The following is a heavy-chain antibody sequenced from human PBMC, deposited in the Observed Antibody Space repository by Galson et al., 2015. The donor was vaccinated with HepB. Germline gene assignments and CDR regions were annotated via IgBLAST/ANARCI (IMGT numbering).Heavy chain of an antibody. CDR1: GGTFSSYG. Sequence: SVKVSCKASGGTFSSYGISWVRQAPGQGLEWMGGIIPIFGTARNAQKFQGRVTITADESTSTAYMELSSLRSEDTAVYYCARERGIVRGVIMSNDAFDIWGQGTMVTVSS. D-gene: IGHD3-10*02. V-gene: IGHV1-69*13. CDR3: ARERGIVRGVIMSNDAFDI. CDR2: IIPIFGTA. J-gene: IGHJ3*02.